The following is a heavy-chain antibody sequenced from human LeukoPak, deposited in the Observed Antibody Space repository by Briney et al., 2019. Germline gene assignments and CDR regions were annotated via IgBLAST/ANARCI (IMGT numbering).Heavy chain of an antibody. Sequence: SETLSLTCTVSGGSISSYYWGWIRQPPGKGLEWIGSIYYSGSTYYNPSLKSRVTISVDTSKNQFSLKLSSVTAADTAVYYCARTRYYYNSRGYGAPYYFDYWGQGTLVTVSS. CDR2: IYYSGST. J-gene: IGHJ4*02. CDR1: GGSISSYY. D-gene: IGHD3-10*01. V-gene: IGHV4-39*01. CDR3: ARTRYYYNSRGYGAPYYFDY.